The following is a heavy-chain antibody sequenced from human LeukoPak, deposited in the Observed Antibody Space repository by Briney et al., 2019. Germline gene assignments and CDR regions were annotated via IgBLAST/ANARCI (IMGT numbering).Heavy chain of an antibody. CDR2: IYYSGST. D-gene: IGHD3-3*01. J-gene: IGHJ5*02. V-gene: IGHV4-61*01. CDR1: GGSVSSGSYY. CDR3: ARAPYYDFWSGYFGRGPTSNWFDP. Sequence: PSETLSLTCTVSGGSVSSGSYYWSWIRQPPGKGLEWIGYIYYSGSTNYNPSLKGRVTISVDTSKNQFSLKLSSVTAADTAVYYCARAPYYDFWSGYFGRGPTSNWFDPWGQGTLVTVSS.